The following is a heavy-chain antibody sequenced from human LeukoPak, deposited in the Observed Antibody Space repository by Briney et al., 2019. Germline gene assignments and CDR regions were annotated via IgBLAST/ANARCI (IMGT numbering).Heavy chain of an antibody. Sequence: GGSLRLSCAASGFTLSRYAMIWVRQAPEKGLEWVSAITGNGRGTYYADSVKGRFTISRDNSKNTLYLQMNSLRAEDTAVYYCARDDFWSGYYGSDYWGQGTLVTVSS. CDR1: GFTLSRYA. CDR2: ITGNGRGT. D-gene: IGHD3-3*01. J-gene: IGHJ4*02. CDR3: ARDDFWSGYYGSDY. V-gene: IGHV3-23*01.